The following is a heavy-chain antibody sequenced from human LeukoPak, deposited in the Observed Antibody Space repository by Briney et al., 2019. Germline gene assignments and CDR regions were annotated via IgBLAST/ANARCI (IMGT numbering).Heavy chain of an antibody. Sequence: GGSLRLSCAASGFTFSSYEMNWVRQAPGKGLEWVSYISSSGSTIYYADSVKGRFTISRDNAKNSLYLQMNSLRAEDTAVYYCARETIAAAGTRNYYYYGMDVWGQGTTVTVSS. CDR1: GFTFSSYE. CDR2: ISSSGSTI. J-gene: IGHJ6*02. D-gene: IGHD6-13*01. CDR3: ARETIAAAGTRNYYYYGMDV. V-gene: IGHV3-48*03.